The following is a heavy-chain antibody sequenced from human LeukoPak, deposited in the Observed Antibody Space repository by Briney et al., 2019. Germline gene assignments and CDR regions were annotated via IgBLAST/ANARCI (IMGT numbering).Heavy chain of an antibody. D-gene: IGHD6-19*01. Sequence: RASVKVSCKASGYTFTGYYMHWARQAPGQGLEWMGWINPNSGGTNYAQKFQGRVTMTTDTFTSTAYMELRSLRSDDAAVYYCARDGAVAGEENWFDPWGQGTLVTVSS. CDR1: GYTFTGYY. V-gene: IGHV1-2*02. CDR2: INPNSGGT. J-gene: IGHJ5*02. CDR3: ARDGAVAGEENWFDP.